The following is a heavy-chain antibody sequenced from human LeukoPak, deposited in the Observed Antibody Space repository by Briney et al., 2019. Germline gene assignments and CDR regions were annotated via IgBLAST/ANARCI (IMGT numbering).Heavy chain of an antibody. V-gene: IGHV1-8*01. CDR1: GHTFTTYD. J-gene: IGHJ4*02. D-gene: IGHD1-26*01. CDR3: VTGVPWD. Sequence: ASVKVSCKASGHTFTTYDFNWVRQAPGQGFEWMGWMNPKTGRTGFAQKFRGRFTMTRNISINTAYLEVTNLRFEDTALYYCVTGVPWDWGQGSLITVSS. CDR2: MNPKTGRT.